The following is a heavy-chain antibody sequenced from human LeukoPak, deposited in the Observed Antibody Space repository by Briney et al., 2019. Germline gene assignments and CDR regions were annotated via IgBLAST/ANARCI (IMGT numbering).Heavy chain of an antibody. J-gene: IGHJ4*02. CDR2: ISGHNGNT. CDR3: ARGGVNIGGIIVNSLDS. CDR1: GYTFTNFG. D-gene: IGHD3-16*02. Sequence: ASVKVSCKTSGYTFTNFGISRVRQAPGQGPEWMGWISGHNGNTKYAKNLQDRVKMTIDTCTTTAYMELRSMTSDDTGVYYCARGGVNIGGIIVNSLDSWGQGTLITVSS. V-gene: IGHV1-18*01.